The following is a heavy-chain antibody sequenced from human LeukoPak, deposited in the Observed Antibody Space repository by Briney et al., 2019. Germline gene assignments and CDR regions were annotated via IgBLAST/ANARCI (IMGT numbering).Heavy chain of an antibody. CDR2: INHSGST. CDR1: GGSFSGYY. V-gene: IGHV4-34*01. Sequence: SETLSLTCAVYGGSFSGYYWSWIRQPPGKGLEWIGEINHSGSTNYNPSLKSRVTISVDTSKNQFSLKLSSVPAPDTAVYYCARGTWEHDAFDIWGPGTMVTVSS. CDR3: ARGTWEHDAFDI. D-gene: IGHD1-26*01. J-gene: IGHJ3*02.